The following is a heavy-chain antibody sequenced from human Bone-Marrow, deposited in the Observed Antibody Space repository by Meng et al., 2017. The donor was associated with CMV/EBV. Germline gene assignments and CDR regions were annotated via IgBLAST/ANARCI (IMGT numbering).Heavy chain of an antibody. Sequence: GESLKISCAASGFTFSSYAMHWVRQAPGKGLEWVAVISYDGSNKYYADSVKGRFTISRDNSKNTLYLQMNSRRAEDTAVYYWATGAVAGICGYWGQGTLVTVSS. J-gene: IGHJ4*02. V-gene: IGHV3-30-3*01. CDR1: GFTFSSYA. CDR2: ISYDGSNK. D-gene: IGHD6-19*01. CDR3: ATGAVAGICGY.